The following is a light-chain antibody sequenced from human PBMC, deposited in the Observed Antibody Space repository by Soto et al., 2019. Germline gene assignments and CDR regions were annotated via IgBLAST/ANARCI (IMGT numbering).Light chain of an antibody. CDR1: QSLVXSDGSTY. J-gene: IGKJ3*01. Sequence: DIVMTQTPLSSPVTLGQPASISCRSSQSLVXSDGSTYLSWLHQRPGQPPRLLIYKTSIRFSGVPDRFSXSXAGTDFTLSIXRVXXXXVXXYYCMQASQFPFTFGPGTTVDIK. CDR3: MQASQFPFT. CDR2: KTS. V-gene: IGKV2-24*01.